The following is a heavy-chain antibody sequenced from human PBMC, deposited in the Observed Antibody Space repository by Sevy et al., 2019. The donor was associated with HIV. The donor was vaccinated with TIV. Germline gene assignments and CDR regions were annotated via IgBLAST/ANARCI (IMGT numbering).Heavy chain of an antibody. V-gene: IGHV4-39*01. CDR1: GGSISSSSIY. Sequence: SETLSLTCTVSGGSISSSSIYWGWFRQSPGKGLDYIGSIFHSGDTYYNPSLKSRVTISVVTSKNQFSLKMTSVTAADTAVYYCARHFYNNGMDVWGQGTTVTVSS. CDR3: ARHFYNNGMDV. J-gene: IGHJ6*02. D-gene: IGHD3-10*01. CDR2: IFHSGDT.